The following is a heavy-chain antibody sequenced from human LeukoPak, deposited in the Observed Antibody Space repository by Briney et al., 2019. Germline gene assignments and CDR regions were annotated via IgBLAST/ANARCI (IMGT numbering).Heavy chain of an antibody. CDR3: ARGAGNYYDSSGSSHDY. J-gene: IGHJ4*02. CDR1: GGTFSSYT. V-gene: IGHV1-69*02. CDR2: IIPILGLA. Sequence: SVKVSCKASGGTFSSYTISWVRQAPGHALEWMGRIIPILGLANYAQKFQGRVTITADKSTSTAYMELSSLRSEDTAVYYCARGAGNYYDSSGSSHDYWGQGALVTVSS. D-gene: IGHD3-22*01.